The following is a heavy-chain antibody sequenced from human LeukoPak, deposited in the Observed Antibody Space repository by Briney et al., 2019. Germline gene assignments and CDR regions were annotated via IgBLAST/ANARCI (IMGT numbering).Heavy chain of an antibody. CDR2: INPNSGGT. Sequence: GASVKVSCKASRYTFTGYYMHWVRQAPGQGLEWMGWINPNSGGTNYAQKFQGRVTMTRDTSISTAYMELSRLRSDDTAVYYCARGDHWEDDAFDIWGQGTMVTVSS. V-gene: IGHV1-2*02. CDR3: ARGDHWEDDAFDI. CDR1: RYTFTGYY. D-gene: IGHD1-26*01. J-gene: IGHJ3*02.